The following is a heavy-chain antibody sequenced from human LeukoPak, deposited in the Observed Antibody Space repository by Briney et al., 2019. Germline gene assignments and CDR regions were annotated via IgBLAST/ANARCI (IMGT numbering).Heavy chain of an antibody. CDR2: ISSSSSTI. D-gene: IGHD3-22*01. Sequence: GGSLRLSCAASGFTFSSYSMNWVRQAPGKGLEWVSYISSSSSTIYYADSVKGRFTISRDNAKNSLYLQMNSLRAEDTAVYYCAKAWGTYYYDSSGYYRFDYWGQGTLVTVSS. CDR3: AKAWGTYYYDSSGYYRFDY. CDR1: GFTFSSYS. V-gene: IGHV3-48*01. J-gene: IGHJ4*02.